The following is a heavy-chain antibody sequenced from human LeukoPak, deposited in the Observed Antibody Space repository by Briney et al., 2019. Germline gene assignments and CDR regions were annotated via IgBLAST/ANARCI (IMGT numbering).Heavy chain of an antibody. CDR3: AGPDPFYYDFWSGYQYYFDY. V-gene: IGHV7-4-1*02. Sequence: ASVKVSCKASGYTFTSYAMNWVRQAPGQGLEWMGWINTNTGNPTYDQGFTGRFVFSLDTSVSTAYLQISSLKAEDTAVYYCAGPDPFYYDFWSGYQYYFDYWGQGTLVTVSS. CDR1: GYTFTSYA. D-gene: IGHD3-3*01. J-gene: IGHJ4*02. CDR2: INTNTGNP.